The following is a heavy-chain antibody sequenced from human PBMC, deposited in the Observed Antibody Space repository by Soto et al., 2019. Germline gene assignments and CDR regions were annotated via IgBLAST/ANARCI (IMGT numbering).Heavy chain of an antibody. CDR1: GFTVSSNY. Sequence: EVQLVESGGGLIQPGGSLRLSCAASGFTVSSNYMRWVRQAPGKGLAWVSVIYSGGSTYYAASVKGRFTISRDNAKNTMYLQMKSLRAEDTAVYYCASLPVGYYDSSGQRAFDYWGQGTLVTVSS. CDR3: ASLPVGYYDSSGQRAFDY. V-gene: IGHV3-53*01. CDR2: IYSGGST. D-gene: IGHD3-22*01. J-gene: IGHJ4*02.